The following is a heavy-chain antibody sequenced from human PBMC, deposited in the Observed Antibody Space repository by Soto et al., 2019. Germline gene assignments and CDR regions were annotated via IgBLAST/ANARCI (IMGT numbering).Heavy chain of an antibody. CDR3: ARVHGDSNGYADGMDV. D-gene: IGHD5-18*01. CDR2: IYYSGST. Sequence: QVQLQESGPGLVKPSQTLSLTCTVSGGSISSGDYYWSWIRQPPGKGLEWIGYIYYSGSTYYNPSLKSRVTISVDTSKNQFSLKLSSVTAADTAVYYCARVHGDSNGYADGMDVWGQGTTVTVSS. CDR1: GGSISSGDYY. J-gene: IGHJ6*02. V-gene: IGHV4-30-4*01.